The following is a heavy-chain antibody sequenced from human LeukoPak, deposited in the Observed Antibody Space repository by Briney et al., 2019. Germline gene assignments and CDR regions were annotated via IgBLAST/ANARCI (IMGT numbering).Heavy chain of an antibody. J-gene: IGHJ6*02. CDR1: GGSISSYY. CDR2: IYYSGST. V-gene: IGHV4-59*01. CDR3: ARADGNYYYYGMDV. Sequence: SETLSLTCTVSGGSISSYYWSWIRQSPGKGLEWIGYIYYSGSTNYNPSLKSRVTISVDTSKNQFSLKLSSVTAADTAVYYCARADGNYYYYGMDVWGQGTTVTVSS.